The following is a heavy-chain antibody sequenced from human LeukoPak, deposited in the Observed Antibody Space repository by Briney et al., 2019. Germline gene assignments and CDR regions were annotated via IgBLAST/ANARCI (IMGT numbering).Heavy chain of an antibody. CDR1: GGSISHYY. V-gene: IGHV4-59*01. D-gene: IGHD3-10*01. J-gene: IGHJ5*02. CDR2: VYYNGST. Sequence: SETLSLTCTVSGGSISHYYWSWIRQPPEKALEWIGYVYYNGSTKYNPSLKSRVTISVDTSKNQFSLKMSSVTAADTAVYYCARDRAAGSDWLDPWGQGTLVTVSS. CDR3: ARDRAAGSDWLDP.